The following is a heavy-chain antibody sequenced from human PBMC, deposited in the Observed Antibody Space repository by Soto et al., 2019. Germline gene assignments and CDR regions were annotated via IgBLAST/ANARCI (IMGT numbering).Heavy chain of an antibody. J-gene: IGHJ2*01. D-gene: IGHD5-18*01. V-gene: IGHV3-53*01. Sequence: EVQLVESGGGLIQPGGSLRLSCAASGFTVSTNYMNWVRQSPEKGLEWVSVLYNTGTTYYEDSVNGRFTISRDDSSNTMYLQMNSLSAEDTAVYYCARDRFRNGYLSWNFDLWGRGTLVTVSS. CDR3: ARDRFRNGYLSWNFDL. CDR2: LYNTGTT. CDR1: GFTVSTNY.